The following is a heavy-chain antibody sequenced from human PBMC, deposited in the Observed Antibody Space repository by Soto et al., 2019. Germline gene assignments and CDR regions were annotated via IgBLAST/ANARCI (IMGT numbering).Heavy chain of an antibody. CDR3: ARTNGGYCSSTSCPNHYYYYGMDV. J-gene: IGHJ6*02. V-gene: IGHV3-21*01. CDR1: GFTFSSYS. D-gene: IGHD2-2*01. CDR2: ISSSSSYI. Sequence: GGSLRLSCAASGFTFSSYSMNWVRQAPGKGLEWVSSISSSSSYIYYADSVKGRFTISRDNAKNSLYLQMNSLRAEDTAVYYCARTNGGYCSSTSCPNHYYYYGMDVWGQVTTVTVS.